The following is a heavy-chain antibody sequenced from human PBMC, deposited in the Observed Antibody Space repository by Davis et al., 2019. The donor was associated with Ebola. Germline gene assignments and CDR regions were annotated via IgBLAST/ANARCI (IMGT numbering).Heavy chain of an antibody. V-gene: IGHV4-59*08. J-gene: IGHJ4*02. CDR1: GGSITGFF. Sequence: MPPETLSLTSPVSGGSITGFFWSWIRQSPGEGLEWIGYIHGSGRTNYNPSLKSRVTIPLDMSKNQFSLKVGSVTAADTAVYYCVRHVRGYEWGQGIPVTVSS. D-gene: IGHD5-12*01. CDR2: IHGSGRT. CDR3: VRHVRGYE.